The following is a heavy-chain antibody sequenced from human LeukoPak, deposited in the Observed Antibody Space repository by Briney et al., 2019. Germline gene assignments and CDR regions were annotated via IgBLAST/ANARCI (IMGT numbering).Heavy chain of an antibody. CDR3: ARSGAYYDILTGYYTFDY. D-gene: IGHD3-9*01. J-gene: IGHJ4*02. CDR2: IKQDGGEK. CDR1: GFTFSSFW. Sequence: GGSLRLSCAASGFTFSSFWMSWVRQAPGKGLEWVANIKQDGGEKYYVDSVKGRFTISRDNAKNSLYLQMNSLRAEDTAVYYCARSGAYYDILTGYYTFDYWGQGTLVTVSS. V-gene: IGHV3-7*01.